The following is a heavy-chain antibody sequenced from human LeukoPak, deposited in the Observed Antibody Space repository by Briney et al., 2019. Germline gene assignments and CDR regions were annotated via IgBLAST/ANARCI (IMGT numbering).Heavy chain of an antibody. CDR2: IYYSGST. CDR3: ARFQWGRWSSNYYGMDV. V-gene: IGHV4-59*08. J-gene: IGHJ6*02. CDR1: GGSISSYY. D-gene: IGHD4-23*01. Sequence: SETLSLTCTVSGGSISSYYWSWIRQPPGKGLEWIGYIYYSGSTNYNPSLKSRVTISVDTSKNQFSLKLSSVTAADTAVYYCARFQWGRWSSNYYGMDVWGQGTTVTVSS.